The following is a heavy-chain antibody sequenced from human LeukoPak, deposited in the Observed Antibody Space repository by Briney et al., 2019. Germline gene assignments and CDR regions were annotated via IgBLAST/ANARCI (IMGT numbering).Heavy chain of an antibody. CDR1: GFTFSSYW. V-gene: IGHV3-7*05. CDR2: IKQDGSEK. J-gene: IGHJ4*02. CDR3: ATSRTLDH. Sequence: AGGSLRLSCAAPGFTFSSYWMSWVRQAPGKGLEWVANIKQDGSEKYYVDSVKGRFTISGDNAKSSLYLQMNSLRAEDTAVYYCATSRTLDHWGQGTLVTVSS.